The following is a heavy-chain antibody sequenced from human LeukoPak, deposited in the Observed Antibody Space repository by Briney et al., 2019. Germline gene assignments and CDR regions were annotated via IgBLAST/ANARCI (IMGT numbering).Heavy chain of an antibody. V-gene: IGHV1-2*04. CDR2: INPNSGGT. CDR1: GYTFTGYY. Sequence: ASVKVSCKASGYTFTGYYMHWVRQAPGQGLEWMGWINPNSGGTNYAQKFQGWVTMTRDTSISTAYMELSRLRSDDTAVYYCARETTVPTGSDAFDIWGQGTMVTVSS. CDR3: ARETTVPTGSDAFDI. D-gene: IGHD4-17*01. J-gene: IGHJ3*02.